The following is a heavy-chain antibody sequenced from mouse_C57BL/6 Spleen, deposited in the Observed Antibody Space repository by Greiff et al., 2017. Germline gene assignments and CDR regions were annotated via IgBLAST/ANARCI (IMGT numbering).Heavy chain of an antibody. V-gene: IGHV5-17*01. CDR3: ARQRYSNYGLDY. Sequence: EVHLVESGGGLVKPGGSLKLSCAASGFTFSDYGMHWVRQAPEKGLEWVAYISSGSSTIYYADTVKGRFTISRDNAKNTLFLQMPSLRSEDTAMYYCARQRYSNYGLDYWGQGTTLTVSS. J-gene: IGHJ2*01. CDR1: GFTFSDYG. D-gene: IGHD2-5*01. CDR2: ISSGSSTI.